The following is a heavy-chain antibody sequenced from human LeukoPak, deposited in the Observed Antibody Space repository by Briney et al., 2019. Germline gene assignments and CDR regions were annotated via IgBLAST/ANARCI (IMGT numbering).Heavy chain of an antibody. D-gene: IGHD3-22*01. CDR1: GFTFSSYA. CDR2: ISGSGGST. V-gene: IGHV3-23*01. CDR3: ARVSDYYDSSGYSPFDY. Sequence: PGGSLRLSCAASGFTFSSYAMSWVRQAPGKGLEWVSAISGSGGSTYYADSVKGRFTISRDNAKNSLYLQMNSLRAEDTAVYYCARVSDYYDSSGYSPFDYWGQGTLVTVSS. J-gene: IGHJ4*02.